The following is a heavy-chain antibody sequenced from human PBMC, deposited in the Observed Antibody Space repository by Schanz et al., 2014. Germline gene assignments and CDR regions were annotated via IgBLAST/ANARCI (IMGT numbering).Heavy chain of an antibody. CDR2: ISGSGGST. Sequence: EVLVLESGGGLVQPGGSLRLSCAASGFTFSSYAMNWVRQAPGKGLEWVSAISGSGGSTYYADSVKGRFTISRDNSKNTLYLQMNSLRAEDTAVYYCAKGRGSWGYFFDYWGQGTLVTVSS. CDR1: GFTFSSYA. CDR3: AKGRGSWGYFFDY. J-gene: IGHJ4*02. V-gene: IGHV3-23*01. D-gene: IGHD6-13*01.